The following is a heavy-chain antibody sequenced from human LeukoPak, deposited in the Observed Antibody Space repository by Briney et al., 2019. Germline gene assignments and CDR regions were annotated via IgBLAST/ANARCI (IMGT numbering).Heavy chain of an antibody. CDR3: ARDEEYQLLSWFDP. D-gene: IGHD2-2*01. Sequence: GGSLRLSCAASGFTFSSYSMNWVRQAPGKGLEWVSSISSSSIYYADSVKGRFTISRDDAKNSLYLQMNSLRAEDTAVYYCARDEEYQLLSWFDPWGQGTLVTVSS. CDR2: ISSSSI. CDR1: GFTFSSYS. V-gene: IGHV3-21*01. J-gene: IGHJ5*02.